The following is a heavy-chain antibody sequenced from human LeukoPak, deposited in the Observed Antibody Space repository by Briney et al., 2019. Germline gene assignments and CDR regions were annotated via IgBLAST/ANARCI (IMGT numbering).Heavy chain of an antibody. J-gene: IGHJ3*02. CDR1: GFTFSSYS. Sequence: GGSLRLSCAASGFTFSSYSMNWVRQAPGKGLEWVSSISSSSSYIYYADSVKGRFIISRDNAKNSLYLQMNSLRAEDTAVYYCARDPRKDAFDIWGQGTMVTVSS. CDR2: ISSSSSYI. CDR3: ARDPRKDAFDI. V-gene: IGHV3-21*01.